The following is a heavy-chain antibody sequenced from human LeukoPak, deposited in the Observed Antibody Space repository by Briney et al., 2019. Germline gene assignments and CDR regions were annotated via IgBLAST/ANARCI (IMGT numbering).Heavy chain of an antibody. D-gene: IGHD3-10*01. Sequence: GGSLRLSCGASGFTFSNYAMSWVRQAPGMGLGWVSSISGSAGSTYYADSVKGRFTISRDNAKNTLYLQMNSLRAEDTAVYYCARDPTMVRGVNGYYYMDVWGKGTTVTISS. CDR1: GFTFSNYA. V-gene: IGHV3-23*01. CDR2: ISGSAGST. J-gene: IGHJ6*03. CDR3: ARDPTMVRGVNGYYYMDV.